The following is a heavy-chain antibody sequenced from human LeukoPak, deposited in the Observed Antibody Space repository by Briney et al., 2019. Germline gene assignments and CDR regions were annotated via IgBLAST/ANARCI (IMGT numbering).Heavy chain of an antibody. CDR1: GGSISSYY. V-gene: IGHV4-4*07. Sequence: PSETLSLTCTVSGGSISSYYWSWIRQPAGKGLEWIGRIYTSGSTNYNPSLKSRVTMSVDTSKNPFSLKLSSVTAADTAVYYCARDLEGYSYVLGRYYYYYMDVWGKGTTVTISS. D-gene: IGHD5-18*01. J-gene: IGHJ6*03. CDR2: IYTSGST. CDR3: ARDLEGYSYVLGRYYYYYMDV.